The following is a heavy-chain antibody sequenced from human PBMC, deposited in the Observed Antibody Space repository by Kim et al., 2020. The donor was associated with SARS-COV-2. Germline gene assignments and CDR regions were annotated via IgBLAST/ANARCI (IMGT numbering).Heavy chain of an antibody. V-gene: IGHV4-34*01. Sequence: SETLSLTCAVYGGSFSGYYWSWIRQPPGKGLEWIGEINHSGSTNYNPSLKSRVTISVDTSKNQFSLKLSSVTAADTAVYYCARGPSTTIFGVVIRDYWGQGTLVTVSS. D-gene: IGHD3-3*01. CDR2: INHSGST. J-gene: IGHJ4*02. CDR1: GGSFSGYY. CDR3: ARGPSTTIFGVVIRDY.